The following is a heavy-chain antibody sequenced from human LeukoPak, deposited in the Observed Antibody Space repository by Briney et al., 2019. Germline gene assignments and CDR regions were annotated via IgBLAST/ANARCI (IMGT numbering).Heavy chain of an antibody. D-gene: IGHD2-2*01. CDR2: IYPGDSDT. Sequence: PGESLKISGKGSGYSFTSYWIGWVRPMPGKGLEWMGIIYPGDSDTRYSPSFQGQVTISADKSISTAYLQWSSLKASDTAMYYCLLAQTTYCSSTSCSYFDYWGQGTLVTVSS. J-gene: IGHJ4*02. V-gene: IGHV5-51*01. CDR3: LLAQTTYCSSTSCSYFDY. CDR1: GYSFTSYW.